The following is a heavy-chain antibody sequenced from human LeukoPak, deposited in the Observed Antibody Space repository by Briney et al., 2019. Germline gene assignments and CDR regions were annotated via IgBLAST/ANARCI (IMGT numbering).Heavy chain of an antibody. V-gene: IGHV3-30*03. Sequence: PGGSLRLSCAASGFTFSSYGMHWVRQAPGKGLEWVAVMSFDGSSEYYADSVQGRFTVARDNSKNTMYLQMNSLRAEDTAVYYCARPYSSGWYGDFDYWGQGTLVTVSS. CDR2: MSFDGSSE. CDR3: ARPYSSGWYGDFDY. CDR1: GFTFSSYG. D-gene: IGHD6-19*01. J-gene: IGHJ4*02.